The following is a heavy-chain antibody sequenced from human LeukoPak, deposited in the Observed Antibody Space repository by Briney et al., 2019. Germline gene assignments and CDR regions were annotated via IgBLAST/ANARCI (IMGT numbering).Heavy chain of an antibody. Sequence: GGSLRLSCAASGFTFSSYWMSWVRQAPGKGLEWVANIKQDGSEKYYVDSVKGRFTISRDNAKNSLYLQMNSLRAEDTAIYYCARDRPSYYDSGRGSFDIWGQGTMVTVSS. J-gene: IGHJ3*02. V-gene: IGHV3-7*01. CDR3: ARDRPSYYDSGRGSFDI. CDR1: GFTFSSYW. CDR2: IKQDGSEK. D-gene: IGHD3-10*01.